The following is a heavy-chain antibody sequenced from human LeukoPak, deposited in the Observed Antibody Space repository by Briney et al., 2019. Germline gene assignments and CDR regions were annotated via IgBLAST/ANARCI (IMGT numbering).Heavy chain of an antibody. CDR2: IIPILGIA. CDR1: GGTFSSYA. Sequence: VASVKVSCKASGGTFSSYAISWVRQAPGQGLEWMGRIIPILGIANYAQKFQGRVTITADKSTSTAYMELSSLRSEDTAVYYCARVRIAAAGSPFDYWGQGTLVTVSS. J-gene: IGHJ4*02. CDR3: ARVRIAAAGSPFDY. V-gene: IGHV1-69*04. D-gene: IGHD6-13*01.